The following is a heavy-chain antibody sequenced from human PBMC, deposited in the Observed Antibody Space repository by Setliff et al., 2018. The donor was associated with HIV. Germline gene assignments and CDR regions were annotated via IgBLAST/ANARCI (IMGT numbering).Heavy chain of an antibody. V-gene: IGHV3-74*01. CDR3: ARDLSYDYDRSSDTFDY. CDR1: GFTFRSYW. D-gene: IGHD3-22*01. J-gene: IGHJ4*02. CDR2: ISSGGEIM. Sequence: GGSLRLSCAASGFTFRSYWMYWVRQPPGKGLEWVSAISSGGEIMFYADSVKGRFTISRDNSKNTLYLQMNSLRAEDTAVYYCARDLSYDYDRSSDTFDYWGQGTLVTVSS.